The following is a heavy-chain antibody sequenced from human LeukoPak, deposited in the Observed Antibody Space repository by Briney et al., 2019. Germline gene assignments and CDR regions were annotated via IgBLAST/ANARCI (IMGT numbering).Heavy chain of an antibody. CDR1: GYTFTSYD. D-gene: IGHD1-26*01. J-gene: IGHJ4*02. V-gene: IGHV1-8*01. CDR2: MNPNSGNT. Sequence: ASAKVSCKASGYTFTSYDINWLRQATGQGLEWMGWMNPNSGNTGSEQKFQGRVTMTRNTSISTAYMELSSLRSEDTAVYYCAIGRDKGRGIDYWGQGTLVTASS. CDR3: AIGRDKGRGIDY.